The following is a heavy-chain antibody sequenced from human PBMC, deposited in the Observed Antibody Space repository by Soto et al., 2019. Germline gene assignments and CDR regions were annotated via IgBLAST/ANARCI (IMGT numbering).Heavy chain of an antibody. V-gene: IGHV3-13*01. J-gene: IGHJ3*02. CDR1: GFTFSSYD. Sequence: LRLSCAASGFTFSSYDMHWVRQATGKGLEWVSAIGTAGDTYYPGSVKGRFTISRENAKNSLYLQMNSLRAGDTAVYYCARAGGSYSAFDIWGQGTMVTVSS. CDR3: ARAGGSYSAFDI. CDR2: IGTAGDT. D-gene: IGHD1-26*01.